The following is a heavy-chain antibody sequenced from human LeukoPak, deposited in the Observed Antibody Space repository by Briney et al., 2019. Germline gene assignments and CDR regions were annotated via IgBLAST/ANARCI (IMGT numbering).Heavy chain of an antibody. Sequence: SETLSLTCAVSGYSISSSSYYWGWIRQPPGKGLEWIGSIYYSGSTYYNPSLKSRVTISVDTSKNQFSLKLSSVTAVDTAVYYCARHYYDSSGSPFLNWFDPWGQGTLVTVSS. CDR2: IYYSGST. V-gene: IGHV4-39*01. CDR1: GYSISSSSYY. CDR3: ARHYYDSSGSPFLNWFDP. J-gene: IGHJ5*02. D-gene: IGHD3-22*01.